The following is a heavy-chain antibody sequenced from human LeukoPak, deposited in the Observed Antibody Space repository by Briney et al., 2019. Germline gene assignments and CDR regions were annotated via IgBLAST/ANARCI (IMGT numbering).Heavy chain of an antibody. D-gene: IGHD5-18*01. CDR2: IYYSGST. CDR1: GGSISSEGYF. Sequence: PSQTLSLTCTVSGGSISSEGYFWSWIRQHPGKGLEWVGYIYYSGSTYHYNPSLKSRITMSVDTSKNQFSLKLSSVTAADTAVYYCARGYSYGYYFDYWGQGTLVTVSS. J-gene: IGHJ4*02. CDR3: ARGYSYGYYFDY. V-gene: IGHV4-31*03.